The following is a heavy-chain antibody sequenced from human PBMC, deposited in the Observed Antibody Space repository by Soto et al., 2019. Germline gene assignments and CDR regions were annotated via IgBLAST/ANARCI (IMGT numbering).Heavy chain of an antibody. CDR3: AKDHPEEYYYYYYGMDV. V-gene: IGHV3-30*18. J-gene: IGHJ6*02. CDR2: ISYDGSNK. CDR1: GFTFSSYG. Sequence: GGSLRLSCAASGFTFSSYGMHWVRQAPGKGLEWVAVISYDGSNKYYADSVKGRFTISRDNSKNTLYLQMNSLRAEDTAVYYCAKDHPEEYYYYYYGMDVWGQGTTVTVSS.